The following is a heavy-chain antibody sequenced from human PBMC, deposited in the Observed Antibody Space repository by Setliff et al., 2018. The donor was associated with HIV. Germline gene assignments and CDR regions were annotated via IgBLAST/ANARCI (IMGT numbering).Heavy chain of an antibody. D-gene: IGHD6-13*01. CDR3: ARGFSSSWYYYYMGV. CDR1: GFTFSSYG. Sequence: PGESLKISCAASGFTFSSYGMHWVRQAPGKGLEWVAVIWYDGSNKYYADSVKGRFTISRDNSKNTLYLQMNSLRAEDTAVYYCARGFSSSWYYYYMGVWGKGTTVTVSS. CDR2: IWYDGSNK. V-gene: IGHV3-33*01. J-gene: IGHJ6*03.